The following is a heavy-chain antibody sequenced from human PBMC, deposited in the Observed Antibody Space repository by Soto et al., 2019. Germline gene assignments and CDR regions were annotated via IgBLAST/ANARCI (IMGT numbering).Heavy chain of an antibody. V-gene: IGHV4-31*03. J-gene: IGHJ4*02. CDR1: GGSISSGGYY. D-gene: IGHD3-10*01. CDR3: AREVRGVEGAYFAY. CDR2: IYYSGST. Sequence: QVQLQESGPGLVKPSQTLSLTCTVSGGSISSGGYYWSWIRQHPGKGLEWNGYIYYSGSTYYNPSPKRRVTSSVDTSQNQFSLKLCSVTAADTAVYYCAREVRGVEGAYFAYWGQGTLVTVSS.